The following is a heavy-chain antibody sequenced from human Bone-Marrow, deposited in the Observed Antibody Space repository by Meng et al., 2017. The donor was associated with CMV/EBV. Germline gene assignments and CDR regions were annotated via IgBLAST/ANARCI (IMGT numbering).Heavy chain of an antibody. CDR1: GGSVSSTNYD. V-gene: IGHV4-61*05. D-gene: IGHD3-22*01. CDR3: ARQDSSGYLRLFDY. CDR2: IYYSGGT. Sequence: AGGSVSSTNYDGTWIRQPPGKGLEWIGYIYYSGGTPYNPSLKSRVTISVDKSKNQFSLKLSSVTAADTAVYYCARQDSSGYLRLFDYWGQGTLVTVSS. J-gene: IGHJ4*02.